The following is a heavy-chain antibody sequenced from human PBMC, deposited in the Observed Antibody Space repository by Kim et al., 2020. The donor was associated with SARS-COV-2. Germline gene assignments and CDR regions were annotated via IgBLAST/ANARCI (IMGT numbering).Heavy chain of an antibody. CDR3: ARAEAPGIAAAGTRAFDI. V-gene: IGHV4-34*01. D-gene: IGHD6-13*01. J-gene: IGHJ3*02. Sequence: KSRVNISVDTSKNQFTRKLSSVTAADTAVYYCARAEAPGIAAAGTRAFDIWGQGTMVTVSS.